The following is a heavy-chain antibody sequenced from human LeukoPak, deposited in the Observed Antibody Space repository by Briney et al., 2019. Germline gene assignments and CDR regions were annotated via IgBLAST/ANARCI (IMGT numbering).Heavy chain of an antibody. J-gene: IGHJ5*02. CDR2: FDPEDGET. Sequence: GASVKVSCKVSGYTLTELSMHWVRQAPGKGLEWMGGFDPEDGETIYAQKFQGRVTMTEDTSTDTAYMELGSLRSEDTAVYYCATVRYGSGSEGAYNWFDPWGQGTLVTVSS. CDR1: GYTLTELS. V-gene: IGHV1-24*01. CDR3: ATVRYGSGSEGAYNWFDP. D-gene: IGHD3-10*01.